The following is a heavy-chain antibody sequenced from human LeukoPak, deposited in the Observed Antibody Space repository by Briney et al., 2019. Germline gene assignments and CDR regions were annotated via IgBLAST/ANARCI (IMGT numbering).Heavy chain of an antibody. CDR3: ARALWSQGYYYYYMDV. CDR1: GYTFTSYG. D-gene: IGHD3-10*01. CDR2: ISAYNGNT. V-gene: IGHV1-18*01. Sequence: GASVKVSCKASGYTFTSYGISWVRQAPGQGLEWMGWISAYNGNTNYAQKLQGRVTMTTDTSTSTAYMELRSLRSDDTAVYYCARALWSQGYYYYYMDVWGKGTTVTVSS. J-gene: IGHJ6*03.